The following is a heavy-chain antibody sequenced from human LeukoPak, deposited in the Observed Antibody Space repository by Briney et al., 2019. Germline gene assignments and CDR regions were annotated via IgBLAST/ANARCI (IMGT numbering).Heavy chain of an antibody. CDR3: GLSSSWYRYDY. CDR2: ISTYNGNT. D-gene: IGHD6-13*01. V-gene: IGHV1-18*01. J-gene: IGHJ4*02. CDR1: GYTFTSYG. Sequence: ASVKVSCTASGYTFTSYGIIWMRQAPGQGLEWMGWISTYNGNTNYAQKIQGRVTMTKDTYTRTAYMELGRLRPEDTALYYCGLSSSWYRYDYWGQGTLVTVSP.